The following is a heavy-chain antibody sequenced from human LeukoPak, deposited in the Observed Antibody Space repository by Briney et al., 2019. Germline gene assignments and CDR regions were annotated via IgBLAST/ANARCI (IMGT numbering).Heavy chain of an antibody. CDR2: IRHDGSEQ. CDR1: GFTFSGSW. J-gene: IGHJ4*02. CDR3: VRNVN. Sequence: GGSLRLSCGASGFTFSGSWMSWVRQAPGKGLEWVANIRHDGSEQYYADSVRGRFTISRDNAKNSLYLQIDSLRAEDTAVYYCVRNVNWGQGTVVTVSS. V-gene: IGHV3-7*05.